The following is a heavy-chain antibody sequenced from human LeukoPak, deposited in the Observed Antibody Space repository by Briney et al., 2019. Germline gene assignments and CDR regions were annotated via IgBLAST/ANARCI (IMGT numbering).Heavy chain of an antibody. D-gene: IGHD2-15*01. CDR1: GDSMSGYY. CDR3: ARHRCSGGSCYPMNWFDP. Sequence: SETLSLTCTVSGDSMSGYYWSWIRQPPGKGLEWIGEINHSGSTNYNPSLKSRVTISVDTSKNQFSLKLSSVTAADTAVYYCARHRCSGGSCYPMNWFDPWGQGTLVTVSS. CDR2: INHSGST. V-gene: IGHV4-34*01. J-gene: IGHJ5*02.